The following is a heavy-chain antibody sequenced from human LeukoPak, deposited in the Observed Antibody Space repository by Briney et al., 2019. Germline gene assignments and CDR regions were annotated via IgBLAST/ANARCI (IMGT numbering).Heavy chain of an antibody. Sequence: GGSLRLSCAASGFTVSSKYMSWVRQAPGKGPECVSIMYSGGNTYYADSVKGRFTISRDNSKNTLYLQMDTLRAEDTAVYYCATLFCSGGSCYWGQGTLVTVSS. V-gene: IGHV3-53*01. D-gene: IGHD2-15*01. CDR2: MYSGGNT. CDR1: GFTVSSKY. CDR3: ATLFCSGGSCY. J-gene: IGHJ4*02.